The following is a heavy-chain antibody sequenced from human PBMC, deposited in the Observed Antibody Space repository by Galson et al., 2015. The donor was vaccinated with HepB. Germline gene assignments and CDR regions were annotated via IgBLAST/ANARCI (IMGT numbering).Heavy chain of an antibody. CDR3: ARGPGGIAVAGKGHDY. Sequence: SVKVSCKASGYTFTSYDINWVRQATGQGLEWMGWMNPNSGNTGYAQKFQGRVTMTRNTSISTAYMELSSLRSEDTAVYYCARGPGGIAVAGKGHDYWGQGTLVTVSS. D-gene: IGHD6-19*01. CDR1: GYTFTSYD. J-gene: IGHJ4*02. CDR2: MNPNSGNT. V-gene: IGHV1-8*01.